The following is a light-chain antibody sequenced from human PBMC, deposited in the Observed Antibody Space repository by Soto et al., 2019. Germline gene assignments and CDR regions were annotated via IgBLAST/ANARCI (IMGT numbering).Light chain of an antibody. CDR1: QGISSW. CDR2: AAS. CDR3: QPANSFPLT. V-gene: IGKV1-12*01. J-gene: IGKJ4*02. Sequence: DIPMPQSPSSVSASVGDRVPITCRTSQGISSWLAWYQQKPGKAPKLLICAASSLHGGVPTRFSGSGSGTDFTLTISSLQPEDFATYYCQPANSFPLTCGGGTKVEIK.